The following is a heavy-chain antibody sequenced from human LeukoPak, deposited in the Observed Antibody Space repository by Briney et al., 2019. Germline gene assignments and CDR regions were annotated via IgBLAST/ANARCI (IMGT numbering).Heavy chain of an antibody. CDR2: ISGSGGST. CDR1: GLTFSSYA. Sequence: GGSLGLSCAASGLTFSSYALSWVRKAPGKGLEWVSAISGSGGSTYYADSVKGRFTISRDNSKNTLYLQMNSLRAEDTAVYYCAKGHPTNEFDYWGQGTLVTVSS. V-gene: IGHV3-23*01. CDR3: AKGHPTNEFDY. D-gene: IGHD1-26*01. J-gene: IGHJ4*02.